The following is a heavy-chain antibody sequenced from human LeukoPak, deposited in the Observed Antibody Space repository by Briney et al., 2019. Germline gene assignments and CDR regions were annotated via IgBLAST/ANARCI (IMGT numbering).Heavy chain of an antibody. CDR1: NNSLSSYY. V-gene: IGHV4-59*08. Sequence: SETLSLTCTVSNNSLSSYYCSWIRQPPGKGLEWIGYAFHTGSTEYNPSLKSRVTILMDASKTQFSLKLNSVTAADTAVYYCARHRGDYGDYSFFDYWGQGILVTVSS. J-gene: IGHJ4*02. CDR3: ARHRGDYGDYSFFDY. CDR2: AFHTGST. D-gene: IGHD4-17*01.